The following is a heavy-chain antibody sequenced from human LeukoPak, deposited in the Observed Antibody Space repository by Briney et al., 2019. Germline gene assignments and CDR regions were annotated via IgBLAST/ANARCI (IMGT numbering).Heavy chain of an antibody. V-gene: IGHV3-30*18. J-gene: IGHJ4*02. CDR1: GFTFSSYG. Sequence: PGGSLRLSCAASGFTFSSYGMHWVRQAPGKGLEWVAVISYDGSNKYYADSVKGRFTISRDNSKNALYLQMNSLRAEDTAVYYCAKEREDILTGGQYYFDYWGQGTLVTVSS. CDR3: AKEREDILTGGQYYFDY. CDR2: ISYDGSNK. D-gene: IGHD3-9*01.